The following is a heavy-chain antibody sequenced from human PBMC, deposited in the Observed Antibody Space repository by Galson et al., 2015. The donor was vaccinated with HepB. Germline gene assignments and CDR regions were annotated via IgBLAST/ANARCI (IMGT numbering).Heavy chain of an antibody. CDR2: ISGSGAST. V-gene: IGHV3-23*01. CDR3: AIKTGDYYDY. J-gene: IGHJ4*02. D-gene: IGHD3-10*01. CDR1: GFTFSDAW. Sequence: SLRLSCAASGFTFSDAWMSWVRQAPGKGLEWVSTISGSGASTYYTDSVKGRFTISRDKSKNTLQLQMNSLRAEDTAIYYCAIKTGDYYDYWGQGTLVTVSS.